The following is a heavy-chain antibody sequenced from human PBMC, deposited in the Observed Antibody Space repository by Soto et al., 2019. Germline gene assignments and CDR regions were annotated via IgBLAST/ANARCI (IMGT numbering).Heavy chain of an antibody. CDR1: GFTFSNFW. CDR3: AKDASGWSVT. D-gene: IGHD6-19*01. Sequence: EVQLVESGGDLVQPGGSLRLSCAASGFTFSNFWMSWVRQTPGRGLEWVANMNQDGSEKYYLDSVRGRFTISRDNAKNSLSLQINRLRAEDTAVYYWAKDASGWSVTWGQGTPVIVSS. J-gene: IGHJ5*02. CDR2: MNQDGSEK. V-gene: IGHV3-7*04.